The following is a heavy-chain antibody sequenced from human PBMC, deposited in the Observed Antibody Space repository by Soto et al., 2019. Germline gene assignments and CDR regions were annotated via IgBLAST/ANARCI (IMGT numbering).Heavy chain of an antibody. J-gene: IGHJ4*02. D-gene: IGHD5-12*01. CDR2: SHHTGSS. Sequence: PSETLSLTCNVSGVPISAWYWGWIRQPPGKGLEWVGYSHHTGSSNYNPSLKSRVTISVDTSKSQFSLKLDSVTAADTAVYYCAREEGYNLYWGQGTQVTV. CDR1: GVPISAWY. CDR3: AREEGYNLY. V-gene: IGHV4-59*01.